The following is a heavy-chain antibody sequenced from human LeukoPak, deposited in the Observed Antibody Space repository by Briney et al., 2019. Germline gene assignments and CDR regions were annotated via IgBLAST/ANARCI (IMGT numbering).Heavy chain of an antibody. J-gene: IGHJ5*02. CDR2: IDQDGSDK. D-gene: IGHD7-27*01. CDR1: GFTFSSYW. CDR3: ARATLGWFDP. Sequence: GGSLRLSCAASGFTFSSYWMSWVRQAPGKGLEWVASIDQDGSDKFSVDSVKGRFTISRDNARSSMYLQMNSLRAEDTAVYYCARATLGWFDPWGQGTLVTVSS. V-gene: IGHV3-7*01.